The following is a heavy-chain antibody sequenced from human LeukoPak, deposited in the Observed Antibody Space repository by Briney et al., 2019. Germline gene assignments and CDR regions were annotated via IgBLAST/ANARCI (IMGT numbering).Heavy chain of an antibody. CDR3: ARDSKHGYIAVAGTGFDP. V-gene: IGHV1-2*02. D-gene: IGHD6-19*01. CDR1: GYTFTGYY. CDR2: INLNSGGT. J-gene: IGHJ5*02. Sequence: GASVKVSCKASGYTFTGYYMHWVRQAPGQGLEWMGWINLNSGGTNYAQKFQGRVTMTRDTSISTAYMELSRLRSDDTAVYYCARDSKHGYIAVAGTGFDPWGQGTLVTVSS.